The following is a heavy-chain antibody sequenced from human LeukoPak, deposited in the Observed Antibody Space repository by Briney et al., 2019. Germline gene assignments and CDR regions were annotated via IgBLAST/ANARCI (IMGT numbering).Heavy chain of an antibody. CDR3: ARVHSSSYYYYYYYYMDV. Sequence: ASVKVSCKASGYTFTGYYMHWVRQAPGQGLEWMGWINPNSGGTNYAQKFQGRDTMTRDTSISTAYMELRSLRSDDTAVYYCARVHSSSYYYYYYYYMDVWGKGTTVTVSS. V-gene: IGHV1-2*02. CDR2: INPNSGGT. D-gene: IGHD6-13*01. J-gene: IGHJ6*03. CDR1: GYTFTGYY.